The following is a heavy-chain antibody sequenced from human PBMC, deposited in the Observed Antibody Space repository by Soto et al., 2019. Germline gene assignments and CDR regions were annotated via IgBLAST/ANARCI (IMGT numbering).Heavy chain of an antibody. D-gene: IGHD3-10*01. CDR1: VFTFSSYS. J-gene: IGHJ6*02. CDR3: ARSSRTVPLYGMDV. V-gene: IGHV3-48*02. CDR2: ISSSSSTI. Sequence: GGALRLSCAASVFTFSSYSMNWVRQAPGKGLEWVSYISSSSSTIYYADSVKGRFTISRDNAKNSLYLQMNSLRDEDTAVYYCARSSRTVPLYGMDVWGQGTTVTVSS.